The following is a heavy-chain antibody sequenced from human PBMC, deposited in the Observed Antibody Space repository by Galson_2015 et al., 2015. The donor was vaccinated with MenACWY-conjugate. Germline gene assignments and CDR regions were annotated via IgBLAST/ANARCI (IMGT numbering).Heavy chain of an antibody. V-gene: IGHV5-51*01. CDR2: ISPGDSNT. CDR3: ARHPPGGRGMDV. J-gene: IGHJ6*02. CDR1: GYSFSTYW. D-gene: IGHD1-26*01. Sequence: SGAEVKKPGESLKLSCKGSGYSFSTYWIAWVRQLPGKGLEWMGLISPGDSNTRYSPAFHGQVTISADKSLSTAYLQLHSLQASDTAMYYCARHPPGGRGMDVWGQGTTVTVSS.